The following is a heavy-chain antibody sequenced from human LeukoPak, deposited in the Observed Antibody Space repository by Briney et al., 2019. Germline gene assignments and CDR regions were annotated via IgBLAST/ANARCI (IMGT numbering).Heavy chain of an antibody. CDR2: ISSNGGGT. CDR1: GFTFSSYA. Sequence: PGGSLRLSCAASGFTFSSYAMYWVRLAPGKGLEYVSAISSNGGGTYYANSVKGRFTISRDNSKNTLFLQMGSLRAEDTAVYYCARVHQNYYDSSGYYPYYGMDVWGQGTTVTVSS. CDR3: ARVHQNYYDSSGYYPYYGMDV. V-gene: IGHV3-64*01. D-gene: IGHD3-22*01. J-gene: IGHJ6*02.